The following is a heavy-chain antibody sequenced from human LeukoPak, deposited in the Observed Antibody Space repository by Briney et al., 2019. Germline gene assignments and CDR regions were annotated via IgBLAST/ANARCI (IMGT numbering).Heavy chain of an antibody. V-gene: IGHV3-21*01. J-gene: IGHJ5*02. CDR1: GFIFSDYY. Sequence: PGGSLRLSCAVSGFIFSDYYMDWVRQAPGKGLEWVSSISSSSSYIYYADSVKGRFTISRDNAKNSLYLQMNSLRAEDTAVYYCARESSYYNWFDPWGQGTLVTVSS. D-gene: IGHD3-10*01. CDR3: ARESSYYNWFDP. CDR2: ISSSSSYI.